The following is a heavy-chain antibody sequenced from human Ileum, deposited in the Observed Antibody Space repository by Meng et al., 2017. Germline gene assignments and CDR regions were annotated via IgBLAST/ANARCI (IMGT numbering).Heavy chain of an antibody. CDR2: TYYRSKWYS. CDR1: GGSVASKIAA. V-gene: IGHV6-1*01. D-gene: IGHD3-3*01. Sequence: LQQPGPGLVRPSTTLSLTCAVDGGSVASKIAAWNWIMQSPLRGVEWLGRTYYRSKWYSEYAVSVKSPISITPDTSKNQFSLQMNSVPPEDTAVYYCASGSGSLDYWGPGTLVTVSS. CDR3: ASGSGSLDY. J-gene: IGHJ4*02.